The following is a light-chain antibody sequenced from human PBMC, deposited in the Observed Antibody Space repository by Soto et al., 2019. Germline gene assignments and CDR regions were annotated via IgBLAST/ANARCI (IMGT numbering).Light chain of an antibody. Sequence: QSVLTQPASVSGSPGQSLSISCTGASSDVGRYNLVSWYQQHPGKAPKLMLYEVSKRPSGVSHRFSGSRSGNTASLTISGLQADDEADYYCCPYAGSDCVFGTGTKVTVL. CDR3: CPYAGSDCV. V-gene: IGLV2-23*02. CDR2: EVS. J-gene: IGLJ1*01. CDR1: SSDVGRYNL.